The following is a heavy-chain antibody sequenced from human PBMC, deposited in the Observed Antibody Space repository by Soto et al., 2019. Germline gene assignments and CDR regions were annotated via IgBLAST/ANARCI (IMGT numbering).Heavy chain of an antibody. CDR3: VLFGSGSFTFDY. CDR1: GYTFTSYG. J-gene: IGHJ4*02. V-gene: IGHV1-2*04. D-gene: IGHD1-26*01. Sequence: ASVKVSCKASGYTFTSYGISWVRQAPGQGLEWMGWISANSGGTNYAQKFQGWVTMTRDTSISTAYMELSRLRSDDTAVYYCVLFGSGSFTFDYWGQGTLVTVSS. CDR2: ISANSGGT.